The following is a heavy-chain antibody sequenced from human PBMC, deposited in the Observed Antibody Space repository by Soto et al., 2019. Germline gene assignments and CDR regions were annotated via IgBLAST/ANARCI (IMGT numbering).Heavy chain of an antibody. CDR1: GFSLSTTGVG. V-gene: IGHV2-5*02. CDR2: IFWDDDK. J-gene: IGHJ2*01. Sequence: QITLKESGPTLVKPTQILTLTCTFSGFSLSTTGVGVGWIRQPPGKALEWLAVIFWDDDKRYSQSLKNKLTITKDTSKNQVVLTMTNVNPVDTATYYCARRRLRPSHFDLWGRGTLVTVSS. CDR3: ARRRLRPSHFDL. D-gene: IGHD4-17*01.